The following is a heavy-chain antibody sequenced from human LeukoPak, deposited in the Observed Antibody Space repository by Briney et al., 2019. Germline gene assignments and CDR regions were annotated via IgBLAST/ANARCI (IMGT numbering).Heavy chain of an antibody. D-gene: IGHD2-2*01. Sequence: PGGSLRLSCAASGFTFDEYAMHWVRQAPGKGLEWVSGISWNSGNIGYADSVKGRFSISRDNAKNALFLQMNSLRAEDTALYYCAKSACSSISCSFDYWGQGTLVTVSS. CDR3: AKSACSSISCSFDY. CDR2: ISWNSGNI. CDR1: GFTFDEYA. V-gene: IGHV3-9*01. J-gene: IGHJ4*02.